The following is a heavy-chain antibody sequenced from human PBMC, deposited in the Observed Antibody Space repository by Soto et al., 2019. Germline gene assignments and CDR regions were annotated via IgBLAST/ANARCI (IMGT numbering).Heavy chain of an antibody. CDR3: AREGWLVRYYYYGMDV. J-gene: IGHJ6*02. Sequence: EASVKVSCTASVGTFSSYASIWVRQAPGQGLEWMGGIIPIFGTANYAQKFQGRVTITADESTSTAYMELSSLRSEDTAVYYCAREGWLVRYYYYGMDVWGQGTTVTVSS. D-gene: IGHD6-19*01. V-gene: IGHV1-69*13. CDR1: VGTFSSYA. CDR2: IIPIFGTA.